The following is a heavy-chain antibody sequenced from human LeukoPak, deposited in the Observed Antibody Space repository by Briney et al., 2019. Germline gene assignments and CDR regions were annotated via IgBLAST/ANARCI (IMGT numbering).Heavy chain of an antibody. CDR1: GGSISSYY. V-gene: IGHV4-59*01. CDR2: TYYSGST. Sequence: SETLSLTCTVSGGSISSYYWSWIRQPPGKGLEWIGYTYYSGSTNYNPSLKSRVTISVDTSKNQFSLKLSSVTAVDTAVYYCARGGNVVVTEGYFDYWGQGTLVTVSS. J-gene: IGHJ4*02. D-gene: IGHD2-21*02. CDR3: ARGGNVVVTEGYFDY.